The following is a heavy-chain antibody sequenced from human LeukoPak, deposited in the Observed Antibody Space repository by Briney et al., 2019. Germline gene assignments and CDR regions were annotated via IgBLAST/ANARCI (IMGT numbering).Heavy chain of an antibody. CDR3: WQDSDDSSGYYPFDI. J-gene: IGHJ3*02. CDR2: ISGSGGSA. CDR1: GCTFCSYA. D-gene: IGHD3-22*01. Sequence: GGSLRLSCAASGCTFCSYAMSWVRQAPGKGLEWGSAISGSGGSAYYSDSVKGRFTITTDNSKNTLYLQMNSRIAEDTAANYSWQDSDDSSGYYPFDIWGQGTMVTVSS. V-gene: IGHV3-23*01.